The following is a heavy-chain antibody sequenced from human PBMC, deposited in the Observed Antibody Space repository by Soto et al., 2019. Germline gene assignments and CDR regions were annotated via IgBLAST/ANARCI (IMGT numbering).Heavy chain of an antibody. CDR1: GFTFSSYA. J-gene: IGHJ4*02. Sequence: GGSLRLSCAASGFTFSSYAMSWVRQAPGKGLEWVSAISGSGGSTYYADSVKGRFTIFRDNSKNTLYLQMNSLRAEDTAVYYCAKGGGYDFWSGYSVPRFDYWGQGT. V-gene: IGHV3-23*01. D-gene: IGHD3-3*01. CDR2: ISGSGGST. CDR3: AKGGGYDFWSGYSVPRFDY.